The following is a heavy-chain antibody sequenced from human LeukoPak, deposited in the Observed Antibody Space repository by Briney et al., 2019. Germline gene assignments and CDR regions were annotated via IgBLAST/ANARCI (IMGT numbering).Heavy chain of an antibody. CDR2: IFPPDSDT. D-gene: IGHD3-22*01. CDR3: ARSDYYDSSGPFDT. V-gene: IGHV5-51*01. CDR1: GYNFDRYW. J-gene: IGHJ4*02. Sequence: GESLKISCKGSGYNFDRYWIAWVRQMPGKGLEWMGLIFPPDSDTRYSPSFKGQVTISVDKSINTAFLQWSTLQASDIAIYYCARSDYYDSSGPFDTWGQGTLVTVSA.